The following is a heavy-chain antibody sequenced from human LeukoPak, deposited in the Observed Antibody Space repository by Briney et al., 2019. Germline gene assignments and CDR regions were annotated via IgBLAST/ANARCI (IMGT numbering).Heavy chain of an antibody. V-gene: IGHV3-30*03. CDR1: GFTFSTYG. D-gene: IGHD2-2*02. CDR3: ARARLVQYQLLYDY. J-gene: IGHJ4*02. CDR2: ISSDGSNK. Sequence: PGGSLRLSCAASGFTFSTYGMHWVRQAPGKGLEWVATISSDGSNKNYADYVKGRFTISRDNAKNTLYLQMNSLRAEDTAVYYCARARLVQYQLLYDYWGQGTLVTVSS.